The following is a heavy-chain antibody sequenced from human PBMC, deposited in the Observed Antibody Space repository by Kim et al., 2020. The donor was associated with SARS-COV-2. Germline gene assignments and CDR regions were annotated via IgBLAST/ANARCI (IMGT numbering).Heavy chain of an antibody. D-gene: IGHD3-22*01. J-gene: IGHJ6*02. CDR3: ARGYYYDSSGYFTDYYYYGMDV. CDR1: GYTFTGYY. CDR2: INPNSGGT. Sequence: ASVKVSCKASGYTFTGYYMHWVRQAPGQGLEWMGWINPNSGGTNYAQKFQGWVTMTRDTSISTAYMELSRLRSDDTAVYYCARGYYYDSSGYFTDYYYYGMDVWGQGTTVTVSS. V-gene: IGHV1-2*04.